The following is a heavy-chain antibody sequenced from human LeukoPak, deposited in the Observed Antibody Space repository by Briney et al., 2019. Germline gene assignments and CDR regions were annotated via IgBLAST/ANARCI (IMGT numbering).Heavy chain of an antibody. CDR2: IYSGGST. Sequence: GGSLRLSCAASGFTVSSNYMSWVRQAPGKGLEWVSVIYSGGSTYYADSVKGRFTISRDNSKNTLYLQMNSLRAEDTAVYYCARVMSIAAAGTWYYYYYMDVWGKGTTVTVSS. CDR1: GFTVSSNY. D-gene: IGHD6-13*01. J-gene: IGHJ6*03. V-gene: IGHV3-53*01. CDR3: ARVMSIAAAGTWYYYYYMDV.